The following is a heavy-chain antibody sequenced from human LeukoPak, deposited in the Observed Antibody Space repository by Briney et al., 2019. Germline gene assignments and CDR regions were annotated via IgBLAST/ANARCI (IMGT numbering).Heavy chain of an antibody. CDR2: IYYSGST. D-gene: IGHD6-13*01. Sequence: PSETLSLTCTVSGGSIISSNYYWGWIRQPPGKGLEWIGSIYYSGSTYYNPSLKSRVTISVDTSKNQFSLKLSSVTAADTAVYYCARVNRIAAADLPLGWYFDLWGRGTLVTVSS. CDR3: ARVNRIAAADLPLGWYFDL. J-gene: IGHJ2*01. V-gene: IGHV4-39*07. CDR1: GGSIISSNYY.